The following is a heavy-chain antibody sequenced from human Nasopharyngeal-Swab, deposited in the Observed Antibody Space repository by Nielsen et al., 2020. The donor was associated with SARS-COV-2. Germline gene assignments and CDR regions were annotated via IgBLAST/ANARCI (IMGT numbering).Heavy chain of an antibody. Sequence: GESLKISCAASGFTFSSYAIRWVRQAPGKGLEWVSGISDSGGSTYYADSLKGRFTISRDNSKDTLYLQMNSLRVEDTAVYYCAKEGGSYSFDYWGQGTLVTVSS. CDR1: GFTFSSYA. CDR2: ISDSGGST. D-gene: IGHD1-26*01. CDR3: AKEGGSYSFDY. J-gene: IGHJ4*02. V-gene: IGHV3-23*01.